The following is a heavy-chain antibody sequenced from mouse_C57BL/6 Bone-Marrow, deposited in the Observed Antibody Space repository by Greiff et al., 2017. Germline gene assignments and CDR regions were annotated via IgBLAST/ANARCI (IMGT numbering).Heavy chain of an antibody. CDR2: IYPGDGDT. V-gene: IGHV1-82*01. J-gene: IGHJ4*01. CDR1: GYAFSSSW. D-gene: IGHD2-2*01. CDR3: AIKSGLRRDAMDY. Sequence: QVQLQQSGPELVKPGASVKISCKASGYAFSSSWMNWVKQRPGKGLEWIGRIYPGDGDTNYNGKCKGKATLTADKSSSTAYMQLSSLTSEDSAVYFCAIKSGLRRDAMDYWGQGTSVTVSS.